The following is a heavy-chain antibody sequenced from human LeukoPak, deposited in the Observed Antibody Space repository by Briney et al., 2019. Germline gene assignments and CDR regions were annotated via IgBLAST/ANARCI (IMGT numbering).Heavy chain of an antibody. CDR3: ARHGLMMGGYQYYFDY. Sequence: PSETLSLTCTVSGGSISSSSYYWGWIRRPPGKGLEWIGEINHSGSTNYNPSLKSRVTISVDTSKNQFSLKLSSVTAADTAVYYCARHGLMMGGYQYYFDYWGQGTLVTVSS. CDR2: INHSGST. V-gene: IGHV4-39*01. J-gene: IGHJ4*02. D-gene: IGHD3-22*01. CDR1: GGSISSSSYY.